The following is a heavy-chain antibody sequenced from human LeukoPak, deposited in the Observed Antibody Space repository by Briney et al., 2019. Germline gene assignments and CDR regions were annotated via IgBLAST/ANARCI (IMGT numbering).Heavy chain of an antibody. Sequence: ASVKVSCKASGYTFFNYGISWVRQAPGHGLEWMGWMSGHNGNTNYAEKFQGRATMTTDTSTNTAYIELRSLRFDDTAVYYCARDFAWGSGGAPIDDNWLDPWGQRTLVTVSS. CDR3: ARDFAWGSGGAPIDDNWLDP. D-gene: IGHD7-27*01. J-gene: IGHJ5*02. CDR2: MSGHNGNT. V-gene: IGHV1-18*01. CDR1: GYTFFNYG.